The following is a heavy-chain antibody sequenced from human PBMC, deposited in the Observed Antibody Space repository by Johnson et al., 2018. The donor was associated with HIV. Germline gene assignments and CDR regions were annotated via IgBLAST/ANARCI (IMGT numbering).Heavy chain of an antibody. V-gene: IGHV3-11*01. CDR3: ARFGDMATSFHVFDI. CDR2: ISCSGCSI. Sequence: VQLVESGGALVKPGGSLRLSCAASGFTFSDYYMSRIRQAPGKGLEWVSYISCSGCSIYADSVKGRFTISRDNAKNSLHLQMNSLRAEDTAVYYCARFGDMATSFHVFDIWGQGTMVTVSS. D-gene: IGHD5-24*01. J-gene: IGHJ3*02. CDR1: GFTFSDYY.